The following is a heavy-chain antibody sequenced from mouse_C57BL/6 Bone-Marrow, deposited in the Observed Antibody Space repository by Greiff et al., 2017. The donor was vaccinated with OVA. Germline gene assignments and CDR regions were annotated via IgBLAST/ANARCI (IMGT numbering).Heavy chain of an antibody. CDR2: IDPSDSYT. J-gene: IGHJ2*01. D-gene: IGHD2-4*01. V-gene: IGHV1-69*01. CDR3: ARGGDYDYFDY. CDR1: GYTFTSYW. Sequence: QVQLQQPGAELVMPGASVKLSCKASGYTFTSYWMHWVKQRPGQGLEWIGEIDPSDSYTNYNQKFKGKSTLTVDKSSSTAYMQLSSLTSEDSVVYYCARGGDYDYFDYWGQGTTLTVSS.